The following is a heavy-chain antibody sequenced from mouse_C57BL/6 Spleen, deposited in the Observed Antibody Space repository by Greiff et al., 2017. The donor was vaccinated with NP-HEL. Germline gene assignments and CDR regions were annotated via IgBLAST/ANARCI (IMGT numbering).Heavy chain of an antibody. J-gene: IGHJ1*03. V-gene: IGHV5-17*01. CDR3: ARAPFVTAVVEVYFDV. CDR2: ISSGSSTI. D-gene: IGHD1-1*01. CDR1: GFTFSDYG. Sequence: DVMLVESGGGLVKPGGSLKLSCAASGFTFSDYGMHWVRQAPEKGLEWVAYISSGSSTIYYADTVKGRFTISRDNTKNTLFLQMTSLRSEDTAMYYCARAPFVTAVVEVYFDVWGTGTTVTVSS.